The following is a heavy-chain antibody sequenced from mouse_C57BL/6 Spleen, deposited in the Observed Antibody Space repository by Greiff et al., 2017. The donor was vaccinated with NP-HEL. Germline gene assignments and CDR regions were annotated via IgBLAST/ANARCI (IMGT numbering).Heavy chain of an antibody. CDR2: IRYDGSN. CDR3: TREEYCSSSSPFDD. J-gene: IGHJ1*03. CDR1: GYSITSGYF. Sequence: EVQLQESGPGLVKPSPSLSLTCSVTGYSITSGYFWNWIRQFPRNKLEWMGYIRYDGSNNYNPSLKNRISITRDTSNNQLFLKLKTATTKDAATYSSTREEYCSSSSPFDDWGTGTTVTVSS. D-gene: IGHD1-1*01. V-gene: IGHV3-6*01.